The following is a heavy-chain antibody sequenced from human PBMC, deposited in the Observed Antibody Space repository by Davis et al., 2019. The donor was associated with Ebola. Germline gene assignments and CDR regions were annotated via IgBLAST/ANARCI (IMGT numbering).Heavy chain of an antibody. CDR1: GFTFSSYW. CDR3: ARDPHNYGYVRYYYFAMDV. CDR2: ISSSGSTI. Sequence: GGSLRLSCAASGFTFSSYWMSWVRQAPGKGLEWVSYISSSGSTIYYADSVKGRFTISRDNVKNSLFLQMNSLRDEDTAVYYCARDPHNYGYVRYYYFAMDVWGQGTTVTVSS. J-gene: IGHJ6*02. D-gene: IGHD3-16*01. V-gene: IGHV3-48*02.